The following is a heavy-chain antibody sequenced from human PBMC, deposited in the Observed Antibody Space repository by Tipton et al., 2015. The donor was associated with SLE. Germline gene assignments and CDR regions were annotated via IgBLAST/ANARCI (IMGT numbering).Heavy chain of an antibody. V-gene: IGHV3-30*02. D-gene: IGHD4-17*01. CDR3: AKDQYRFGDYVYDAFDI. CDR2: IRYDGSNK. J-gene: IGHJ3*02. Sequence: SLRLSCAASGFTFSSYGMHWVRQAPGKGLEWVAFIRYDGSNKYYADSVKGRFTISRDNSKNTLYLQMNSLRAEDTAVYYCAKDQYRFGDYVYDAFDIWGQGTMVTVSS. CDR1: GFTFSSYG.